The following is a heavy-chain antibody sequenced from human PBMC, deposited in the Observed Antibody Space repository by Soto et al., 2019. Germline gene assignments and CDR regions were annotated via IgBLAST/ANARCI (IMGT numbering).Heavy chain of an antibody. CDR2: IHSNDDK. D-gene: IGHD3-22*01. J-gene: IGHJ5*02. V-gene: IGHV2-5*01. CDR1: GFSLSVYGVR. Sequence: SGPTLVNPTQTLTLTCSFSGFSLSVYGVRVIWFRQPPGETLEWLALIHSNDDKRYSPYLKSRLTITKDTSKNQVVLTLTNLDPLDTGTYFCAHTKDSSGFLTSWGQGILVTVSS. CDR3: AHTKDSSGFLTS.